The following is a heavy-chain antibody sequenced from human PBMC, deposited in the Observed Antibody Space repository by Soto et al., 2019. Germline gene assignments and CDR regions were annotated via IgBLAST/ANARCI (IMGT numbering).Heavy chain of an antibody. CDR3: AREHTIDWLGKSEGGNNWFAP. CDR2: INQDGSET. D-gene: IGHD3-9*01. V-gene: IGHV3-7*03. CDR1: GFTFKSYW. J-gene: IGHJ5*02. Sequence: GGSLRLSCAASGFTFKSYWMSWLRQAPGKGLEWVANINQDGSETYYEDSVKGRFSISRDNAKNSLYLQMNSPRVDDAAVYYCAREHTIDWLGKSEGGNNWFAPWGQGTLVTVSS.